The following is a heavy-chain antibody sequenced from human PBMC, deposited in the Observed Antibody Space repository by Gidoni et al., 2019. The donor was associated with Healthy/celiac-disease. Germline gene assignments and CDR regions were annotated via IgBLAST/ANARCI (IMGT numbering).Heavy chain of an antibody. Sequence: QVQLQESGPGLVKPSETLSLTCTVSGGSISSYYWSWIRQPPGKGLEWIGYIYYSGSTTYNPSLKSRVTISVDTSKNQFSLKLSSVTAADTAVYYCARCSGYSYGAGLYYYYMDVWGKGTTVTVSS. D-gene: IGHD5-18*01. CDR2: IYYSGST. V-gene: IGHV4-59*01. CDR3: ARCSGYSYGAGLYYYYMDV. CDR1: GGSISSYY. J-gene: IGHJ6*03.